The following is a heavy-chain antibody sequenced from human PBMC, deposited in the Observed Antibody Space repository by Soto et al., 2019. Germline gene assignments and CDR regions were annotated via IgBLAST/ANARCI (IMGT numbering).Heavy chain of an antibody. V-gene: IGHV3-23*01. CDR2: VGGQGSNT. D-gene: IGHD3-16*01. J-gene: IGHJ3*01. CDR3: AIDFVRRNGIHVPFDL. Sequence: GGSLRLSCAASGFIFSDYAMSWVRQAPGKGLEWVSVVGGQGSNTYYADSVRGRFTVSRDDSRNTLYLRMDSLRVEDTAVYYCAIDFVRRNGIHVPFDLWGHGTMVTVS. CDR1: GFIFSDYA.